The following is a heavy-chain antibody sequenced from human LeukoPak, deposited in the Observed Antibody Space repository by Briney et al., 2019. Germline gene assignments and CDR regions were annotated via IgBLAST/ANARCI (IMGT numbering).Heavy chain of an antibody. CDR1: GFTFSSYS. CDR3: ARAAAWELLPYFDY. CDR2: ISSSSSTI. V-gene: IGHV3-48*01. Sequence: GGSLRLSCAASGFTFSSYSMNWVRQAPGKGLEWVSYISSSSSTIYYADSVKGRFTISRDNAKNSLYLQMNSLRAEDTAVYYCARAAAWELLPYFDYWGQGTLVTVSS. D-gene: IGHD1-26*01. J-gene: IGHJ4*02.